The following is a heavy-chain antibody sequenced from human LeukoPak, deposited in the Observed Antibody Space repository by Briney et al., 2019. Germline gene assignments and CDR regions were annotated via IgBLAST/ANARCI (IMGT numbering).Heavy chain of an antibody. D-gene: IGHD6-19*01. Sequence: GGSLRLSCAASGFTSSSYAMHWVRQAPGKGLEWVAVISYDGSNKYYADSVKGRFTISRDNSKNTLYLQMNSLRAEDTAVYYCARDVLGSGWYYFDYWGQGTLVTVSS. CDR3: ARDVLGSGWYYFDY. V-gene: IGHV3-30-3*01. CDR2: ISYDGSNK. CDR1: GFTSSSYA. J-gene: IGHJ4*02.